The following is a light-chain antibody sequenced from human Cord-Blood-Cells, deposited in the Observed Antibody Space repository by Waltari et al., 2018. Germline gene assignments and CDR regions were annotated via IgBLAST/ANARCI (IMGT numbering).Light chain of an antibody. CDR3: SSYTSSSTYV. CDR2: DVS. J-gene: IGLJ1*01. Sequence: QSALTQPASVSGSPGQSITISCTGTSSHVVGYNYVSWYQQHPGKAPKLMIYDVSNRPSGVSNRFSGSKSGNTASLTISGLQAEDEADYYCSSYTSSSTYVFGTGTKVTVL. CDR1: SSHVVGYNY. V-gene: IGLV2-14*01.